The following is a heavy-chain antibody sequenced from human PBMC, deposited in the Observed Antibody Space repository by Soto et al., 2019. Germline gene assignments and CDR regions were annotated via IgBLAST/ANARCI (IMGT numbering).Heavy chain of an antibody. V-gene: IGHV4-34*01. CDR3: ASYHFLDLWTGSRHYMDV. CDR2: INHSGTA. J-gene: IGHJ6*03. D-gene: IGHD3-9*01. Sequence: QVHLEQWGAGLLNPSETLSLTCAVYGGSLSGYYWSWVRQSPGKGLEWIGEINHSGTANYNPSLKTRVTISADTSKHQFSLRLTSVTAADSAVYYCASYHFLDLWTGSRHYMDVWGRGTPDTVSS. CDR1: GGSLSGYY.